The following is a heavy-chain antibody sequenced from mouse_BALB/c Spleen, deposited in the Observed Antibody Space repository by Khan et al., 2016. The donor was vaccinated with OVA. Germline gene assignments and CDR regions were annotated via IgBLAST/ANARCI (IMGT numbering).Heavy chain of an antibody. V-gene: IGHV2-6-7*01. D-gene: IGHD2-4*01. J-gene: IGHJ4*01. CDR1: GFSLTGYG. CDR3: AREIYYDYAYYYVMDY. CDR2: IWGDGST. Sequence: VQLQESGPGLVAPSQSLSITCTVSGFSLTGYGVNWVRQPPGKGLEWLGMIWGDGSTDYNSALKSRLSISKDNSKSQVFLKMNSLHTDDTARYYCAREIYYDYAYYYVMDYWGQGTSVTVSS.